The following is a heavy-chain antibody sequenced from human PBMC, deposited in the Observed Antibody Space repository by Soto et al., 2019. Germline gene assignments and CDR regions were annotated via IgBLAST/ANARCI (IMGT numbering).Heavy chain of an antibody. J-gene: IGHJ6*02. D-gene: IGHD1-26*01. Sequence: GGSLRLSCAAAGFTCSSYWMSWVRQAPGKGLEWVANIKQDGSEKYYVDSVKGRFTISRDNAKNSLYLQMNSLRAEDTAVYYCARDGTQYYYYGMDVWGQGTTVTVSS. CDR3: ARDGTQYYYYGMDV. CDR2: IKQDGSEK. V-gene: IGHV3-7*05. CDR1: GFTCSSYW.